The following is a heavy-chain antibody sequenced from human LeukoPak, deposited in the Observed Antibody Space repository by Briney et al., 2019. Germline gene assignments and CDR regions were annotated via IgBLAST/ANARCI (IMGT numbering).Heavy chain of an antibody. Sequence: SETLSLTCTVSGGSISSYYWSWIRQPPGKGLEWIGYIYYSGSTNYNPSLKSRVTISVDTSKNQFSLKLNSVTAADTAVYYCARQRGYDPWVNWFDPWGQGTLVTVSS. V-gene: IGHV4-59*08. J-gene: IGHJ5*02. CDR2: IYYSGST. D-gene: IGHD5-12*01. CDR3: ARQRGYDPWVNWFDP. CDR1: GGSISSYY.